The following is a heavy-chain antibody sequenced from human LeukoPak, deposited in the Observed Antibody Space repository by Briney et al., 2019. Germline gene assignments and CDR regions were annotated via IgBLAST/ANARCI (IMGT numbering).Heavy chain of an antibody. CDR1: GGSFSGYY. J-gene: IGHJ4*02. CDR2: INHSGST. D-gene: IGHD6-19*01. V-gene: IGHV4-34*01. Sequence: SETLSLTCAVYGGSFSGYYWSWIRQPPGKGLEWIGEINHSGSTNYNPSLKSRVTISVDTSKNQFSLKLSSVTAADTAVYYCARAVAVAGTFFDYWGEGILVTVSA. CDR3: ARAVAVAGTFFDY.